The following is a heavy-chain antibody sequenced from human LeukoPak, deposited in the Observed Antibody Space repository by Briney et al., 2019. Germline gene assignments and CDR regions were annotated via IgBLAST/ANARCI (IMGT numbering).Heavy chain of an antibody. V-gene: IGHV3-66*01. CDR2: IYSGGYT. Sequence: TGGSLRLSCAASGFTVTSNYMTWVRQAPGKGLEWVSIIYSGGYTDYADSVKGRFTISRDNSKNTLYLQMNSLRVEDTAVYFCARSPRDSRDWTGSLDYWGQGALVTVSS. J-gene: IGHJ4*02. CDR3: ARSPRDSRDWTGSLDY. D-gene: IGHD3-22*01. CDR1: GFTVTSNY.